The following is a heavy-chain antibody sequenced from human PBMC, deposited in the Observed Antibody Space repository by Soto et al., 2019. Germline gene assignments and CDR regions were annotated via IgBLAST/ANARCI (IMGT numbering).Heavy chain of an antibody. J-gene: IGHJ6*02. D-gene: IGHD4-17*01. V-gene: IGHV6-1*01. CDR2: TYYRSKWYN. Sequence: SQTLSLTCAISGDSVSSNSAAWNWIRQSPSRGLEWLGRTYYRSKWYNDYAVSVKSRITINPDTSKNQFSLQLNSLTPEDTAVYYCARDGTTVTTGLYYYYYCGMDVWGQGTTVTVSS. CDR1: GDSVSSNSAA. CDR3: ARDGTTVTTGLYYYYYCGMDV.